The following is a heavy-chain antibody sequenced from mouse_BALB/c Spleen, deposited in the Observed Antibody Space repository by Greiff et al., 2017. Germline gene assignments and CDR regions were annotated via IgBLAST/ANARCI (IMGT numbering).Heavy chain of an antibody. D-gene: IGHD1-1*01. J-gene: IGHJ2*01. CDR1: GYTFTSYW. V-gene: IGHV1-87*01. Sequence: QVQLRQSGAELARPGASVKLSCKASGYTFTSYWMQWVKQRPGQGLEWIGAIYPGDGDTRYTQKFKGKATLTADKSSSTAYMQLSSLASEDSAVYYCARAITTVVASFDYWGQGTTLTVSS. CDR3: ARAITTVVASFDY. CDR2: IYPGDGDT.